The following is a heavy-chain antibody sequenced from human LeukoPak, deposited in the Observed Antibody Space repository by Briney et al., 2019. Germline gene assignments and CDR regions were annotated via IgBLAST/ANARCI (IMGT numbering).Heavy chain of an antibody. Sequence: GASVKVSCKASGYTFTTYDISWVRQAPGQGLEWMGWISAYNGNTNYAQNLQGRVTMTTDTSTSTAYMELRSLRSDDTAVYYCARAYYSDAFDIWGQGTMVTVSS. J-gene: IGHJ3*02. CDR3: ARAYYSDAFDI. CDR2: ISAYNGNT. V-gene: IGHV1-18*01. D-gene: IGHD1-26*01. CDR1: GYTFTTYD.